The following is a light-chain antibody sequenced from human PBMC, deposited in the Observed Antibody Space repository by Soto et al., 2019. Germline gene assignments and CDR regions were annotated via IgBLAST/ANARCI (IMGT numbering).Light chain of an antibody. CDR3: CSYRSSSLYV. J-gene: IGLJ1*01. CDR1: SSDVGDYNY. CDR2: EVS. V-gene: IGLV2-14*01. Sequence: QSALTQPASVSGSPGQSITISCTGTSSDVGDYNYVSWYQQHPGKAPKVMIYEVSHRPSGVSNRFSGSKSGNTASLTISGLQAEDEADYSCCSYRSSSLYVFGTGTKLTVL.